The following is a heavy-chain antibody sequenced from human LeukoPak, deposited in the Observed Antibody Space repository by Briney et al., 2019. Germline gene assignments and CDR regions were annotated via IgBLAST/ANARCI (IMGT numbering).Heavy chain of an antibody. Sequence: SETLSLTCTVSGGSISSGDYFWSWIRQHPGKSLEWIGYIYDSGSTYYNPSLKSRVAISADRSKNQFSLKLSSVTAADTAVYYCARLISAYYADYWGQGALVTVSS. CDR2: IYDSGST. CDR1: GGSISSGDYF. V-gene: IGHV4-31*03. J-gene: IGHJ4*02. D-gene: IGHD1-26*01. CDR3: ARLISAYYADY.